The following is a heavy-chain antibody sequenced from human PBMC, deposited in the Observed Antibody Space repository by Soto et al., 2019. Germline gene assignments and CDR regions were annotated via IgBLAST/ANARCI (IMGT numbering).Heavy chain of an antibody. CDR3: SRDRGGSFRFDY. D-gene: IGHD2-15*01. CDR1: GGTFSSYA. J-gene: IGHJ4*02. V-gene: IGHV1-69*01. CDR2: IIPIFGTA. Sequence: QVQLVQSGAEVKKPGSSVKVSCKASGGTFSSYAISWVRQAPGQGLEWMGGIIPIFGTANYAQKFQGRVTITADESKSTDYMELSSLRSEDTAVYYCSRDRGGSFRFDYWGQGTLVTVSS.